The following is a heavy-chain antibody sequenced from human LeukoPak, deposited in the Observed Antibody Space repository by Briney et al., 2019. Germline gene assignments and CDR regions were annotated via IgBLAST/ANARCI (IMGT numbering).Heavy chain of an antibody. J-gene: IGHJ4*02. V-gene: IGHV3-48*02. D-gene: IGHD3-10*01. Sequence: GGSLRLSCAASGFSFSTYSMNCVRQAPGKGLEWVSYITSSSSNIYYADSVKGRFTISRDNAKNSLYLQMNSLRDEDTAVYYCARINMVRGVISPPDHWGQGTLVTVSS. CDR1: GFSFSTYS. CDR3: ARINMVRGVISPPDH. CDR2: ITSSSSNI.